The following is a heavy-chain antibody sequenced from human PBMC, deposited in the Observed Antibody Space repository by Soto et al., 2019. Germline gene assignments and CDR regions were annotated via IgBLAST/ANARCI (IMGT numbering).Heavy chain of an antibody. Sequence: GGSLRLSCTASGFTFGYYAMSWFRQAPGKGLQWVGFIRSKDFGGTREYAASVKGRFTISRDDSKSIAYLQMNSLITEDTAVYYCSRVSCTSTNCLYYFDYWGQGTRVTVSS. CDR2: IRSKDFGGTR. V-gene: IGHV3-49*03. J-gene: IGHJ4*02. CDR3: SRVSCTSTNCLYYFDY. D-gene: IGHD2-2*01. CDR1: GFTFGYYA.